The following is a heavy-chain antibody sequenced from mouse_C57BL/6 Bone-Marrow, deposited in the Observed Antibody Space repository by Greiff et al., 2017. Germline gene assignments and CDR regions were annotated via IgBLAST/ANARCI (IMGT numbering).Heavy chain of an antibody. J-gene: IGHJ4*01. CDR1: GYTFTSYG. V-gene: IGHV1-81*01. D-gene: IGHD2-4*01. CDR3: ARYDYYYAMDY. CDR2: IYPRSGNT. Sequence: QVQLKQSGAELARPGASVKLSCKASGYTFTSYGISWVKQRTGQGLEWIGEIYPRSGNTYYNEKFKGKATLTADKSSSTAYMELRSLTSEDSSVYFCARYDYYYAMDYCGQGTSVTVSS.